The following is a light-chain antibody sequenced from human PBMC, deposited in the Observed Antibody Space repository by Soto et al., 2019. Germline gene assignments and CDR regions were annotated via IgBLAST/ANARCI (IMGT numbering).Light chain of an antibody. CDR3: QQYDNLLIT. CDR1: QGISSR. CDR2: DAS. V-gene: IGKV1-33*01. Sequence: IQFTQSPSSLSSSVLERFTITCGASQGISSRLHWYQQKPGKAPKLLIYDASNLETGVPSRFSGSGSGTDFTFTISSLQPEDTATYYCQQYDNLLITFGQGTRLEIK. J-gene: IGKJ5*01.